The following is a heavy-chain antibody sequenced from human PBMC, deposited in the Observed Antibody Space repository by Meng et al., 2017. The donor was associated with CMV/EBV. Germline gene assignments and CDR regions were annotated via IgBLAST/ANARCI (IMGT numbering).Heavy chain of an antibody. J-gene: IGHJ3*02. CDR3: AKDFFWDIVVVPSTGGAFDI. CDR1: GFTFSSYA. Sequence: SCAASGFTFSSYAMSWVRQAPGKGLEWVSAISGSGGSTYYADSVKGRFTISRGNSKNTLYLQMNSLRAEDTAVYYCAKDFFWDIVVVPSTGGAFDIWGQGTMVTVSS. CDR2: ISGSGGST. V-gene: IGHV3-23*01. D-gene: IGHD2-2*01.